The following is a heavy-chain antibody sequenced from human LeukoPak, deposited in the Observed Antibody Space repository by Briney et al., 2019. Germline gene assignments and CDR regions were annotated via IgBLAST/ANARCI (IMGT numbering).Heavy chain of an antibody. Sequence: TGRSLRLSCTTSGFTLDDYDMNWVRQAPGKGLEWVGFVRSKAHGGTTEYVASVKGRFTISRDDSKGIAYLQMNSLRTEDTAIYYCTKGTHNSAWLFDSWGQGTLVTVSS. CDR1: GFTLDDYD. CDR2: VRSKAHGGTT. J-gene: IGHJ4*02. V-gene: IGHV3-49*04. D-gene: IGHD6-19*01. CDR3: TKGTHNSAWLFDS.